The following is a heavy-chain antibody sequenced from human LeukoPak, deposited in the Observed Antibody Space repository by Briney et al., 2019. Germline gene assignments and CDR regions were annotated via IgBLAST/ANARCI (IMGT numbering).Heavy chain of an antibody. Sequence: GSLRLSCAASGFTFSSYSMNWVRQAPGKGLEWVSSISSSSSYIYYADSVKGRFTISRDNAKNSLYLQMNSLRAEDTAVYYCARGLTGSLPRTDDYWGQGTLVTVSS. CDR1: GFTFSSYS. CDR3: ARGLTGSLPRTDDY. D-gene: IGHD1-20*01. CDR2: ISSSSSYI. J-gene: IGHJ4*02. V-gene: IGHV3-21*01.